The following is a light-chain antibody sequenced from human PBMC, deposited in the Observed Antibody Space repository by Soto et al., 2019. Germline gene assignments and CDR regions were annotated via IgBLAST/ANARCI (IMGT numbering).Light chain of an antibody. CDR3: QQYGDSSVT. CDR1: QNIRRNS. J-gene: IGKJ5*01. CDR2: DAS. V-gene: IGKV3-20*01. Sequence: EIVLTHSPDTLSLSPWEVVALSCRASQNIRRNSLAWYQHKRGQAPRVLIYDASTRATGIPDRFSGTGSGTDFTLTISRLEPEDSAVYYCQQYGDSSVTFGQGTRLEIK.